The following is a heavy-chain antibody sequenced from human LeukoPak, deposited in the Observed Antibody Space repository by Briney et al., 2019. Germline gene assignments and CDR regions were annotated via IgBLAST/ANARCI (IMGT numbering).Heavy chain of an antibody. CDR1: GFTVSSNY. J-gene: IGHJ4*02. Sequence: PGGSLRLSCAASGFTVSSNYMSWVRQTPGKGLEWVSVIHSRGSTYYADSVKGRFTISRDNSKNTLYLQMNSLRADDTAVYYCASPNRGPSDYWGQGTLVTVSS. V-gene: IGHV3-53*01. CDR2: IHSRGST. CDR3: ASPNRGPSDY. D-gene: IGHD1-14*01.